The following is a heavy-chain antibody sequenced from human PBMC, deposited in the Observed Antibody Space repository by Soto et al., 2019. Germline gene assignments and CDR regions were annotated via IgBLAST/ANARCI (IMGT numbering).Heavy chain of an antibody. CDR1: GGCISSGGYS. CDR3: ASNLYYDSSGYYRSDAFDI. Sequence: QLHLQESGSGLVKPSQTLSLTCAVSGGCISSGGYSWSWIRQPPGKGLEWIGYIYHSGSTYYNPSLKSRVTISVDRSKNQFSLKLSSVTAADTAVYYCASNLYYDSSGYYRSDAFDIWGQGTMVTVSS. CDR2: IYHSGST. V-gene: IGHV4-30-2*01. J-gene: IGHJ3*02. D-gene: IGHD3-22*01.